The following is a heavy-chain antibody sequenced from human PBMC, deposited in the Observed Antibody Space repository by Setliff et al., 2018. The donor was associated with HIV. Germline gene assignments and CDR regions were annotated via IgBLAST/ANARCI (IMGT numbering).Heavy chain of an antibody. Sequence: PSETLSLTCTVSGGSISSSSYYWGWLRQPPGKGLEWIGSIYYSGSTYYNPSLKIRVTISVDPSKNQFSLKLNSVTAADTAVYYFSCRVYYYDSSGYLREEGFDPWGQGTLVTVSS. J-gene: IGHJ5*02. D-gene: IGHD3-22*01. V-gene: IGHV4-39*01. CDR1: GGSISSSSYY. CDR2: IYYSGST. CDR3: SCRVYYYDSSGYLREEGFDP.